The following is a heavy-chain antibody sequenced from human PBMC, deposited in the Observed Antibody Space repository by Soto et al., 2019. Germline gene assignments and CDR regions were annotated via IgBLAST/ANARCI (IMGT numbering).Heavy chain of an antibody. Sequence: EVQLVESGGGLIQPGGSLRLSCAVSGFTVSNNYMSWVRQAPGKGLEGVSVIYSGGYTAYGDSVKGRFTISRDNSKNTIFLQRNSRGADDPAVYYWAARGGGGGYWGQGTLVTVSS. J-gene: IGHJ4*02. V-gene: IGHV3-53*01. CDR3: AARGGGGGY. D-gene: IGHD3-10*01. CDR1: GFTVSNNY. CDR2: IYSGGYT.